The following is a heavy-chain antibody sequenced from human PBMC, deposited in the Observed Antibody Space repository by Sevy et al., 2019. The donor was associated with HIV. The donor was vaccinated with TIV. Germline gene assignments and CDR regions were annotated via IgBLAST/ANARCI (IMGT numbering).Heavy chain of an antibody. CDR2: IQSKTDGGTA. CDR1: GFTFSNAW. Sequence: GGSLRLSCAASGFTFSNAWMTWVRQAPGKGLEWVGRIQSKTDGGTADYAAPVKGRFTISRDDSKNTLYLQMNTLKTEDTAVYYCTTNSSGLWGYVGFWGQGTLVTVSS. J-gene: IGHJ4*02. D-gene: IGHD3-10*01. V-gene: IGHV3-15*01. CDR3: TTNSSGLWGYVGF.